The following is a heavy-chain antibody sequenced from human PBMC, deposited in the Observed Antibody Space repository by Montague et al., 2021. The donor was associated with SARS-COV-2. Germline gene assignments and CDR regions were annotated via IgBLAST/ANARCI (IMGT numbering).Heavy chain of an antibody. CDR2: INWNGGST. Sequence: SLRLSCAASGFTFRSYAMSWVRQAPGKELEWVSGINWNGGSTGYADSVKGRFTISRDNAKNSLYLQMNSLRAEDTALYYCARDSSSWRIQGFFGYWGQGTLVTVSS. D-gene: IGHD6-13*01. CDR3: ARDSSSWRIQGFFGY. V-gene: IGHV3-20*04. CDR1: GFTFRSYA. J-gene: IGHJ4*02.